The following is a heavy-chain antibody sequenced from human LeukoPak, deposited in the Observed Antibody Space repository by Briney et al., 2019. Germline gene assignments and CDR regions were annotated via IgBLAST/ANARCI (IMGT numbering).Heavy chain of an antibody. V-gene: IGHV4-4*07. CDR3: ASSPRVAGLGYY. CDR2: IYVSGST. Sequence: SETLSLTCTVSGGSITNYYWNWIRQPAGKGLEWIGHIYVSGSTEYNPSLKSRVTMSIDTSKNQFSLKLSSVTAADTAVYYCASSPRVAGLGYYWGQGTLVTVSS. D-gene: IGHD6-19*01. J-gene: IGHJ4*02. CDR1: GGSITNYY.